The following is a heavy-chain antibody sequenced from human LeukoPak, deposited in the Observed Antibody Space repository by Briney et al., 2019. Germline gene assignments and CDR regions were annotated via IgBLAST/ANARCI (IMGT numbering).Heavy chain of an antibody. Sequence: ASVKVSCKASGYTFTSYGISWVRQAPGQGLEWMGWISAYNGNTNYAQKFQGRVTMTTDTSTSIAYMELRSLRSDDTAVYYCARVGPHRLIGGSVWFDPWGQGTLVTVSS. D-gene: IGHD3-10*01. V-gene: IGHV1-18*01. CDR2: ISAYNGNT. J-gene: IGHJ5*02. CDR1: GYTFTSYG. CDR3: ARVGPHRLIGGSVWFDP.